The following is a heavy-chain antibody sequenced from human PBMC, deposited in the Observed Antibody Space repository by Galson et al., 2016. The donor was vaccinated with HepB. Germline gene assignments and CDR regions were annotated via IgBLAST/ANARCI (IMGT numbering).Heavy chain of an antibody. D-gene: IGHD3-3*01. CDR2: ISSSGGTI. J-gene: IGHJ4*02. V-gene: IGHV3-48*02. CDR3: TRGHGSDNDFWSGYLDY. Sequence: SLRLSCAASGFTFSHYTMNWVRQAPGKGLQWVSYISSSGGTIYYADSVQGRFTISRDNAKNSPYLQMNSLRDEDPDVYYCTRGHGSDNDFWSGYLDYWGQGTLVTVSS. CDR1: GFTFSHYT.